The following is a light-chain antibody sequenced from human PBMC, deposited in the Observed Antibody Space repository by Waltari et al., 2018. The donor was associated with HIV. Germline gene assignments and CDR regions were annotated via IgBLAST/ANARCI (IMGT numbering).Light chain of an antibody. CDR2: SNN. J-gene: IGLJ2*01. V-gene: IGLV1-44*01. Sequence: QSVLTQPPSASGTPGQRVTISCSGSSSNIGSNTVNWYQQLPGTAPKLLIYSNNQPPSGGPDRFSGSKSGTSASLAISGLQSEDEADYYCAAWDDSLNGPYVVFGGGTKLTVL. CDR1: SSNIGSNT. CDR3: AAWDDSLNGPYVV.